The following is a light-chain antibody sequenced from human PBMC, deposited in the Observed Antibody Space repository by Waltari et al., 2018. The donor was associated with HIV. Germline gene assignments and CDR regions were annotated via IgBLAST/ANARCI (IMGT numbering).Light chain of an antibody. V-gene: IGLV2-14*03. CDR1: SDDITNFYF. Sequence: QSVLIQPASVSGSPGQSITLSCPGRSDDITNFYFISWYRQYPGKAPQLILHGMSSQPSRVASRFSASRSANTASLTISVLQPEDEADYYCGSYTNTKTPVFGGGT. J-gene: IGLJ3*02. CDR2: GMS. CDR3: GSYTNTKTPV.